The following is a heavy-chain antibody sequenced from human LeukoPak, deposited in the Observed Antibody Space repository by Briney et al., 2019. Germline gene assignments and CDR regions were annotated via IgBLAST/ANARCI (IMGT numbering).Heavy chain of an antibody. V-gene: IGHV4-59*12. CDR2: IYYTGST. J-gene: IGHJ4*02. Sequence: SETLSLTCTVSGGSISSSFWSWIRQPPGKGLEWIGYIYYTGSTNYNPSLKSRVTISVDTSKNQFSLKLSSVTAADTAVYYCARGVNIVVVTAIQGHYFDYWGQGTLVTVSS. D-gene: IGHD2-21*02. CDR1: GGSISSSF. CDR3: ARGVNIVVVTAIQGHYFDY.